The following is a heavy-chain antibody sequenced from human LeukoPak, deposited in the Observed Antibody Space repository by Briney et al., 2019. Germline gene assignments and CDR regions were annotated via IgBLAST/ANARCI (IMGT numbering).Heavy chain of an antibody. CDR2: INPSGGIT. D-gene: IGHD1-26*01. J-gene: IGHJ3*02. Sequence: GASVKVSCQASGYTFTSHHMHWVRQAPGQGLEWMGIINPSGGITSYAQKFQGRVTMTRDTSTSTVYMELSSLRSEDTAVYYCARSGSYHPSGLFAFDIWGQGTMVTVSS. CDR1: GYTFTSHH. V-gene: IGHV1-46*01. CDR3: ARSGSYHPSGLFAFDI.